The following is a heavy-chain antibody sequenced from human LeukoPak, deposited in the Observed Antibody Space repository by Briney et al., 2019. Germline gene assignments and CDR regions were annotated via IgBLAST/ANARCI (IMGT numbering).Heavy chain of an antibody. CDR3: ARASKDIVVVPAAGLDY. CDR1: GGTFSSYA. Sequence: SVKVSRKASGGTFSSYAISWVRQAPGQGLEWMGGIIPIFGTANYAQKFQGRVTITADESTSTAYMELSSLRSEDTAVYYCARASKDIVVVPAAGLDYWGQGTLVTVSS. J-gene: IGHJ4*02. D-gene: IGHD2-2*01. V-gene: IGHV1-69*13. CDR2: IIPIFGTA.